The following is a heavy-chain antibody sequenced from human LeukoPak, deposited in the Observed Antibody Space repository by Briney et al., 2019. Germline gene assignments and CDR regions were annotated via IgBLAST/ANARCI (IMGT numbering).Heavy chain of an antibody. Sequence: GGSLRLSCAASGFTFSSYAMNWVRQAPGKGLEWVSSITSSGDATYYADSVKGRFTISRDNSKNTVYLQMNSLRAEDTAVYYCAKAFMVGLWFGELRVMSYDYWGQGTLVTVSS. CDR3: AKAFMVGLWFGELRVMSYDY. J-gene: IGHJ4*02. CDR2: ITSSGDAT. D-gene: IGHD3-10*01. V-gene: IGHV3-23*01. CDR1: GFTFSSYA.